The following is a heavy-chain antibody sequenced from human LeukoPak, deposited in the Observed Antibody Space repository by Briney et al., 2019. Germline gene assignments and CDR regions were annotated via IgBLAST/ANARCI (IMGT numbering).Heavy chain of an antibody. J-gene: IGHJ4*02. V-gene: IGHV3-21*01. CDR1: GFTFSTYN. CDR3: ARDLTSGSRPFDY. Sequence: GGSLRLSCAASGFTFSTYNMHWVRQTPGKGLEWVSSISTSSYYIYYTDSVEGRFTISRDNAKNSLFLQMNSLRAEDTAVYYCARDLTSGSRPFDYWGQGTLVTVSS. CDR2: ISTSSYYI. D-gene: IGHD3-10*01.